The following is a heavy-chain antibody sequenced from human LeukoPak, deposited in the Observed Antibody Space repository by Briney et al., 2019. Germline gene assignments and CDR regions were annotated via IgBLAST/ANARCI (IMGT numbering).Heavy chain of an antibody. CDR3: ARGARSRYCSSTSCYSYHYYMDV. CDR2: MNPNSGNT. V-gene: IGHV1-8*03. D-gene: IGHD2-2*02. J-gene: IGHJ6*03. CDR1: GYTFTSYD. Sequence: ASVKVSCKASGYTFTSYDINWVRQATGQGLEWMGWMNPNSGNTGYAQKFQSRVTITRNTSISTAYMELSSLRSEDTAVYYCARGARSRYCSSTSCYSYHYYMDVWGKGTTVTVSS.